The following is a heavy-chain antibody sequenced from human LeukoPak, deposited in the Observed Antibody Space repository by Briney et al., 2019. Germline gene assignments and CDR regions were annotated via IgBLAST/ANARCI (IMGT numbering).Heavy chain of an antibody. CDR1: GFTFSNYG. Sequence: GGSLRLSCAASGFTFSNYGMSWVRQAPGKGLEWVSAISGSGGNTYYPDSVKGRFTISRDNSKNTLYLQMNSLRAEDTAVYYCAKDDGGSYYIYYYYMDVWGKGTTVTISS. J-gene: IGHJ6*03. CDR2: ISGSGGNT. D-gene: IGHD1-26*01. CDR3: AKDDGGSYYIYYYYMDV. V-gene: IGHV3-23*01.